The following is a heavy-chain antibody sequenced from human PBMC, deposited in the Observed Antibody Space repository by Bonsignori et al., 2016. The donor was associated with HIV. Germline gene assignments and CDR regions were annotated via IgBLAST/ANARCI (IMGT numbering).Heavy chain of an antibody. Sequence: WIRQPPGKGPEWIGYVYYTGSTIYNPSLRSRVTISIDTSKNQLSMKLSSVTAADTAVYYCARDIGWRSNAFDIWDQGTVVTVSS. CDR2: VYYTGST. V-gene: IGHV4-59*01. CDR3: ARDIGWRSNAFDI. D-gene: IGHD1-26*01. J-gene: IGHJ3*02.